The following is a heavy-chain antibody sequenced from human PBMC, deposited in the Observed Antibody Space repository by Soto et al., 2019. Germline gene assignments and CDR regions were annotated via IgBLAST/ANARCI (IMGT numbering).Heavy chain of an antibody. CDR1: GFAFSSLW. Sequence: EVRLVESGGGVVHPGASLGLSCEASGFAFSSLWMDWVRQAPGKGLVWVSRIDNAGIGTNYADSVRGRFTMSRDNAKDTLYLQMNTLRVDDTGVYFCVRLGGSSGIDYWGQGTLVTVSS. J-gene: IGHJ4*02. V-gene: IGHV3-74*01. D-gene: IGHD2-15*01. CDR2: IDNAGIGT. CDR3: VRLGGSSGIDY.